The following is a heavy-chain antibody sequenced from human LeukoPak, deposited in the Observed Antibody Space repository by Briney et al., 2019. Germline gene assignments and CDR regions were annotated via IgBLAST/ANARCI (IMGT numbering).Heavy chain of an antibody. CDR3: AKVGIGSGSYSQANYFDY. CDR1: GFTVSSNY. J-gene: IGHJ4*02. Sequence: GGSLRLSCAASGFTVSSNYMSWVRQAPGKGLEWVSAISGSGGSTYYADSVKGRFTISRDNSKNTLYLQMNSLRAEDTAVYYCAKVGIGSGSYSQANYFDYWGQGTLVTVSS. CDR2: ISGSGGST. V-gene: IGHV3-23*01. D-gene: IGHD3-10*01.